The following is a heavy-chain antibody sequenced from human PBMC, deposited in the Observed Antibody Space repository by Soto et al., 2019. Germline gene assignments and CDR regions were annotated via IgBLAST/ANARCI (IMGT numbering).Heavy chain of an antibody. CDR3: ARFRSAADTGGTNSFDP. D-gene: IGHD2-15*01. V-gene: IGHV4-59*01. CDR2: IFYTGST. J-gene: IGHJ5*02. CDR1: GGSISGYY. Sequence: ASETLSLTCTVSGGSISGYYWSWIRQPPGKGLEWIAYIFYTGSTNYNPSLKSRVTISVDTSKNQFSLKLSSVTAADTAVYYCARFRSAADTGGTNSFDPWGQGTLVTVSS.